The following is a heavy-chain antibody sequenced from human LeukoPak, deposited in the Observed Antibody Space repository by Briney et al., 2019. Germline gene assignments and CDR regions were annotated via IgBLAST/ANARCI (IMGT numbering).Heavy chain of an antibody. V-gene: IGHV3-15*01. D-gene: IGHD3-10*01. CDR2: IKSKTDGGTT. CDR1: GFTFSNVW. Sequence: AGGSLRLSCAASGFTFSNVWMSWVRQAPGKGLEWVGRIKSKTDGGTTDYAAPVKGRFTISRDDSKNTLYLQMNSLKTEDTAVYYCTTDYYGSGSYYEYWGQGTLVTVSS. CDR3: TTDYYGSGSYYEY. J-gene: IGHJ4*02.